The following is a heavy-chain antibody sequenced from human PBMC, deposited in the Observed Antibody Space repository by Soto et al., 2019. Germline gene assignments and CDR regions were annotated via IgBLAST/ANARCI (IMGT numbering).Heavy chain of an antibody. V-gene: IGHV4-38-2*02. CDR3: ARDDILVVPAAMGPYYYYYYGMDG. CDR2: IYHSGST. D-gene: IGHD2-2*01. Sequence: SETLSLTCAVSGYSISSGYYWCWIRQPPGKGQARLGIIYHSGSTYYNPSLKSRVTISVDTSKNQFSLKLSSVTAADTAVYYCARDDILVVPAAMGPYYYYYYGMDGCGQGTTVTSP. CDR1: GYSISSGYY. J-gene: IGHJ6*02.